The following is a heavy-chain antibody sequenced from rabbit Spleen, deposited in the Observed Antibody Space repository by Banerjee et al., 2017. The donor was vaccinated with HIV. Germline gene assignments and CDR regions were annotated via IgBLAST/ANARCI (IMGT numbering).Heavy chain of an antibody. V-gene: IGHV1S45*01. D-gene: IGHD1-1*01. CDR1: GFDFSNYG. CDR2: INAVTGKA. Sequence: QEQLVESGGGLVQPGGSLKLSCKASGFDFSNYGLSWVRQAPGKGLEWIACINAVTGKAVYASWAKGRFTFSKTSSTTVTLQMTSLTAADTATYFCARDTSSSFSSYGMDLWGQGTLVTVS. J-gene: IGHJ6*01. CDR3: ARDTSSSFSSYGMDL.